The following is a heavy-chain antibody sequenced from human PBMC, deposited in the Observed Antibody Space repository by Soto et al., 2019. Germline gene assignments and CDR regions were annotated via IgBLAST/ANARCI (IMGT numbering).Heavy chain of an antibody. CDR3: ERDPSYSSGWYSVRLGKSWFDP. Sequence: EVQLVESGGGLVQPGGSLRLSCAASGCTFSSYWMSWVRQAPGKGLEWVANIKQDGSEKYYVDSVKGRFTISRDNAKNSLYLQMNSLRAEDTAVYYCERDPSYSSGWYSVRLGKSWFDPWGQGTLVTVSS. V-gene: IGHV3-7*01. J-gene: IGHJ5*02. CDR2: IKQDGSEK. D-gene: IGHD6-19*01. CDR1: GCTFSSYW.